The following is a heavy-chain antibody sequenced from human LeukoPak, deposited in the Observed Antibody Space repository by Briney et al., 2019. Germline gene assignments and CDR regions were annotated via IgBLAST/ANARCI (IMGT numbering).Heavy chain of an antibody. CDR1: GFSLSRYW. V-gene: IGHV3-23*01. D-gene: IGHD6-13*01. J-gene: IGHJ3*02. CDR2: ISGSGGST. Sequence: PGGSLRLSCAASGFSLSRYWMSWVRQAPGKGLEWVSAISGSGGSTYYADSVKGRFTISRDNSKNTLYLQMNSLRAEDTAVYYCAVTSPEGYSSSWYPPPGTFDIWGQGTMVTVSS. CDR3: AVTSPEGYSSSWYPPPGTFDI.